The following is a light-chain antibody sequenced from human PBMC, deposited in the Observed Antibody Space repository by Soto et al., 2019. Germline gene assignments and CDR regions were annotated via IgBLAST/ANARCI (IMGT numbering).Light chain of an antibody. Sequence: DIQMTQSPASLSASVGDRVTITCRASQSISGYLNWYLQKPGKAPKHLIYGASTLQSGVPSRFTGSGSETSFPLTISSLQPEDFGTYYCQQTYNTPVTFGPGTKVDI. CDR2: GAS. CDR3: QQTYNTPVT. V-gene: IGKV1-39*01. CDR1: QSISGY. J-gene: IGKJ3*01.